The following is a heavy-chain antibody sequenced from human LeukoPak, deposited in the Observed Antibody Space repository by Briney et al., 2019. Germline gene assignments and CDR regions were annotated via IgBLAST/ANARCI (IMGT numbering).Heavy chain of an antibody. CDR2: IKQDGSEK. D-gene: IGHD3-22*01. CDR3: ARSETTYYYDSSVYFYYYYGMDV. CDR1: EFTFSNYW. V-gene: IGHV3-7*01. Sequence: PGGSPRLSCAASEFTFSNYWMTWVRQAPGKGLEWAANIKQDGSEKYYVDSVKGRFTISRDNAKNSLYLQMNSLRAEDTAVYYCARSETTYYYDSSVYFYYYYGMDVWGQGTTVTVSS. J-gene: IGHJ6*02.